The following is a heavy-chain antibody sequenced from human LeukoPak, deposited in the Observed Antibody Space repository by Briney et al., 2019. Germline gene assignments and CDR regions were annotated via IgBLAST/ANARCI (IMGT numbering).Heavy chain of an antibody. V-gene: IGHV3-74*01. Sequence: GGSLRLSCAASGFTFSSYSMNWVRQAPGKGLVWVSRINTDGSSTSYADSVKGRFTISRDNAKNTLYLQMNSLRAEDTAVYYCARVSSSSWWALDYWGQGTLVTVSS. D-gene: IGHD6-13*01. CDR2: INTDGSST. CDR3: ARVSSSSWWALDY. J-gene: IGHJ4*02. CDR1: GFTFSSYS.